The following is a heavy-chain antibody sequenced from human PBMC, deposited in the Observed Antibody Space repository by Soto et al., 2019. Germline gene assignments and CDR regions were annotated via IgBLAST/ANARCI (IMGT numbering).Heavy chain of an antibody. V-gene: IGHV3-21*01. Sequence: PGGSLRLSCAASGFTFSSYSMNWVRQAPGKGLEWVSSISSSSSYIYYADSVKGRFTISRDNAKNSLCLQMNSLRAEDTAVYYCARASYGSGSYYNPMLDYWGQGTLVTVSS. CDR2: ISSSSSYI. D-gene: IGHD3-10*01. CDR1: GFTFSSYS. J-gene: IGHJ4*02. CDR3: ARASYGSGSYYNPMLDY.